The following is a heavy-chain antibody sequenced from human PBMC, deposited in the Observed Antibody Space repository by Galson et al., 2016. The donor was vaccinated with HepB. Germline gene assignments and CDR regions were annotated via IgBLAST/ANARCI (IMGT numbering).Heavy chain of an antibody. CDR3: ARSYCSDSGCFPHGMDV. J-gene: IGHJ6*02. CDR1: GYTFTGHY. D-gene: IGHD2-15*01. CDR2: INPNSGGT. V-gene: IGHV1-2*04. Sequence: SVKISCKASGYTFTGHYMHWVRQAPGQGLEWMGWINPNSGGTNYAQKFQGWVTISRDSFISTAYMELRGLKFDDTAVYYCARSYCSDSGCFPHGMDVWGQGTTVTVSS.